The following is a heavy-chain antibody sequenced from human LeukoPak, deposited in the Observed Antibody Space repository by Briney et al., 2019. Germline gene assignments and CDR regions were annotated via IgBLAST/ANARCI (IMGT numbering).Heavy chain of an antibody. J-gene: IGHJ4*02. CDR2: IYYSGST. V-gene: IGHV4-61*05. D-gene: IGHD5-24*01. Sequence: SETLSLTCTVSGGSISSSSYYWGWIRQPPGKGLEWIGYIYYSGSTNYNPSLKSRVTISVDTSKNQFSLKLSSVTAADTAVYYCARRIRIDGPFDYWGQGTLVTVSS. CDR3: ARRIRIDGPFDY. CDR1: GGSISSSSYY.